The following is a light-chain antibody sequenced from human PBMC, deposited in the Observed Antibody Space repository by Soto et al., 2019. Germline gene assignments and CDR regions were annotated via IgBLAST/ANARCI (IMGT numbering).Light chain of an antibody. CDR1: QSISSY. CDR3: QQSYSTLT. Sequence: DIQMTQSPSSLSASVGDRVTITCRASQSISSYLNWYQQKPGKAPKLLIYAASSLQSGVPSRFIGSGSGTDFTLTISSLQPEVFATYYWQQSYSTLTFGGGTKVEIK. J-gene: IGKJ4*01. V-gene: IGKV1-39*01. CDR2: AAS.